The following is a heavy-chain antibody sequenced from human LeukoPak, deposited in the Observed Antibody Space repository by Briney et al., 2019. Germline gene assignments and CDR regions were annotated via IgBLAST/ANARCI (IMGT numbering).Heavy chain of an antibody. CDR2: IYYSGST. D-gene: IGHD3-3*01. CDR1: GGSISSSSYY. CDR3: ARDRGTTIFGVVITTNFDY. J-gene: IGHJ4*02. Sequence: SETLSLTCTVSGGSISSSSYYWGWIRQPPGKGLEWIGSIYYSGSTYYNPSLKSRVTISVDTSKNQFSLKLSSVTAADTAVYYCARDRGTTIFGVVITTNFDYWGQGTLVTVSS. V-gene: IGHV4-39*07.